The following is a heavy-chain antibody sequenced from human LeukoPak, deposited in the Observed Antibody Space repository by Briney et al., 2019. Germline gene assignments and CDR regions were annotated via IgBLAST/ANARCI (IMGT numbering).Heavy chain of an antibody. V-gene: IGHV4-30-4*02. CDR3: ARGLITIFGVANLFWFDP. D-gene: IGHD3-3*01. J-gene: IGHJ5*02. Sequence: PSETLSLTCTVSGGSISSGDYYWSWIRQPPGKGLEWIGYIYYSGSTYYNPSLKSRVTISVDTSKNQFSLKLSSVTAADTAVYYCARGLITIFGVANLFWFDPWGQGTLVTVSS. CDR2: IYYSGST. CDR1: GGSISSGDYY.